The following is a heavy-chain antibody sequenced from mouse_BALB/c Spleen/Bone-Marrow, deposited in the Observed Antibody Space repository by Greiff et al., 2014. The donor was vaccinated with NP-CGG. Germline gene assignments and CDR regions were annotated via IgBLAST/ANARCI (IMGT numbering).Heavy chain of an antibody. CDR1: GYTFTSYW. Sequence: VQLVESGAELAKPGASVKMSCKASGYTFTSYWMHWVKQRPGQGLEWIGYINPSTGYTEYNQKFKDKATLTADKSSSTAYMQLSSLTSEGSAVYYCAGSHNYNDLDYWGQGTTLTVSS. D-gene: IGHD1-1*01. CDR2: INPSTGYT. V-gene: IGHV1-7*01. CDR3: AGSHNYNDLDY. J-gene: IGHJ2*01.